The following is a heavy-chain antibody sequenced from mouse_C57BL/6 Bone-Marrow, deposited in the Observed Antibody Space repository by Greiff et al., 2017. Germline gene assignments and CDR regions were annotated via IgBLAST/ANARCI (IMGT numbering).Heavy chain of an antibody. J-gene: IGHJ4*01. CDR2: IWRGGST. Sequence: VKLQESGPGLVQPSQSLSITCTVSGFSLTSYGVHWVRQSPGKGLEWLGVIWRGGSTDYNAAFMSRLSITKDNSKSQVFFKMNSLQADDTAIYYSAKRGYGSSDAMDYWGQGTSVTVSS. V-gene: IGHV2-5*01. D-gene: IGHD1-1*01. CDR1: GFSLTSYG. CDR3: AKRGYGSSDAMDY.